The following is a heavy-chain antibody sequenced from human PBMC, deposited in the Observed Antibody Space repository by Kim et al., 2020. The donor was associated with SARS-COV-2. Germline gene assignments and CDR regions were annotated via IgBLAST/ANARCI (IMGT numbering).Heavy chain of an antibody. CDR1: GFTFSNAW. Sequence: GGSLRLSCAASGFTFSNAWMSWVRQAPGKGLEWVGRIKSKTDGGTTDYAAPVKGRFTISRDDSKNTLYLQMNSLKTEDTAVYYCTCLYYDFWSGYLSGGWFDPWGQGTLVTVSS. CDR3: TCLYYDFWSGYLSGGWFDP. CDR2: IKSKTDGGTT. J-gene: IGHJ5*02. V-gene: IGHV3-15*01. D-gene: IGHD3-3*01.